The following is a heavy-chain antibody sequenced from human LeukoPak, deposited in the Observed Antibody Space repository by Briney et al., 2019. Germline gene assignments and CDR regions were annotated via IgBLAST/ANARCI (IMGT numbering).Heavy chain of an antibody. CDR1: TFSFSRYP. D-gene: IGHD6-13*01. J-gene: IGHJ4*02. V-gene: IGHV3-23*01. CDR2: ISGDGVST. CDR3: AKDAQASSSWSEFFDY. Sequence: GGSLRLSCAASTFSFSRYPMGWVRQAPGKGLEWVSGISGDGVSTYYADSVKGRFTVTRDKSKNMLFLQMNSLRTEDTAVYYCAKDAQASSSWSEFFDYWGQGTLVTVSS.